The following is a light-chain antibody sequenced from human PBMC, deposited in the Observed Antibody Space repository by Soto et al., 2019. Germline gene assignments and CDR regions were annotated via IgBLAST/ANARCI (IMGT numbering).Light chain of an antibody. CDR1: QSISSW. Sequence: DIDITHSASTLSASVGDGVTITCRASQSISSWLAWYQQKPGKAPKLLIYKASSLESGVPSRFSGSGSGTEFTLTISSLQPDDFATYYCQQYNSYSTFGQGTKVDSK. J-gene: IGKJ1*01. V-gene: IGKV1-5*03. CDR2: KAS. CDR3: QQYNSYST.